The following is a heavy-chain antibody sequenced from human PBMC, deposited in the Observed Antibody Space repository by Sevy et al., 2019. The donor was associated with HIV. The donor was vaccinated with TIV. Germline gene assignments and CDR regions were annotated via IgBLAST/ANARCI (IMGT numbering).Heavy chain of an antibody. CDR1: GFTFSSYS. CDR2: ISSSSSYI. Sequence: GGSLRLSCAASGFTFSSYSMNWVRQAPGKGLEWVSSISSSSSYIYYADSVKGRFTISRDNAKNSLYLQMNSLRAEVTAVYYCARPRTPAYSSVRLFDYWGQGTLVTVSS. J-gene: IGHJ4*02. V-gene: IGHV3-21*01. D-gene: IGHD6-25*01. CDR3: ARPRTPAYSSVRLFDY.